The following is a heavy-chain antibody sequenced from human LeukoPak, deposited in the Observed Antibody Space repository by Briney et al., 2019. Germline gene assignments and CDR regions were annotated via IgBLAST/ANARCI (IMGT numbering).Heavy chain of an antibody. V-gene: IGHV4-30-2*01. D-gene: IGHD4-23*01. CDR1: GGSIMVAAYS. CDR3: ARGYGDNSGAFDI. J-gene: IGHJ3*02. CDR2: IYYSGRT. Sequence: QASETLSLTCTVSGGSIMVAAYSWSWIRQPPGKGLEWIGYIYYSGRTYYNPSLKSRVTISLDRSKNQFSLKLSSVTAADTAVYFCARGYGDNSGAFDIWGQGTLVTVSS.